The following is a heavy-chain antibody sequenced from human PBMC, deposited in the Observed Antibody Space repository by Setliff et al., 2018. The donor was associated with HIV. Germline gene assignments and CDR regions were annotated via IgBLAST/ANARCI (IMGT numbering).Heavy chain of an antibody. CDR2: IHYSGST. D-gene: IGHD3-22*01. V-gene: IGHV4-30-4*08. J-gene: IGHJ4*02. CDR1: GDSISSGGHY. CDR3: ARTHSGYFPYYFDY. Sequence: SETLSLTCSVSGDSISSGGHYWSWIRQSPGKGLEWIGYIHYSGSTYFNPSLKSRVSISTDTSKNQFSLKLTSVTAADTAVYYCARTHSGYFPYYFDYWGQGTLVTVSS.